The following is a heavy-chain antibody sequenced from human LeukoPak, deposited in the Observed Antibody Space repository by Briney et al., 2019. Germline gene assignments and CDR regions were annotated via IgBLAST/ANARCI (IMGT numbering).Heavy chain of an antibody. CDR2: ISTGNSYI. CDR1: GFIFSSYT. Sequence: GGSLRLSCAASGFIFSSYTMHWVRQAPGKGLEGVSSISTGNSYIYYADSVKGRFTISRDNAKNSLYLQMNSLRAEDTAVYYCAREWGITAAGIEDWGQGTLVTVSS. D-gene: IGHD6-13*01. V-gene: IGHV3-21*01. J-gene: IGHJ4*02. CDR3: AREWGITAAGIED.